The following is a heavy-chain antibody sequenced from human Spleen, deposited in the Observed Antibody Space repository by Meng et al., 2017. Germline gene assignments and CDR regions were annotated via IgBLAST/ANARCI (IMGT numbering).Heavy chain of an antibody. Sequence: ASVKVSCKASGYIFTDYYMHWVRQAPGQGLEWMGWINPNSGGTNYAQKFQGRVTMTRDTSISTAYMELSRLRSDDTAVYYCARGQQFYYYYGMDVWGQGTTVTVSS. CDR1: GYIFTDYY. CDR3: ARGQQFYYYYGMDV. V-gene: IGHV1-2*02. J-gene: IGHJ6*02. D-gene: IGHD6-13*01. CDR2: INPNSGGT.